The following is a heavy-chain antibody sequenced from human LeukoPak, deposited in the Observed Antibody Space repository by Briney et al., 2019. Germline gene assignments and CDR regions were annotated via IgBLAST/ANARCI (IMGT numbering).Heavy chain of an antibody. Sequence: GGSLRLSCAASEFTFSNYKMNWVRQAPGKGLEWVSSISSSSIYIYYADSVKGRFTISRDNAKNSLYLQMNSLRAEDTAVYYCARAAGGTSRDYWGQGTLVTVSS. CDR3: ARAAGGTSRDY. J-gene: IGHJ4*02. CDR2: ISSSSIYI. V-gene: IGHV3-21*01. CDR1: EFTFSNYK. D-gene: IGHD1-26*01.